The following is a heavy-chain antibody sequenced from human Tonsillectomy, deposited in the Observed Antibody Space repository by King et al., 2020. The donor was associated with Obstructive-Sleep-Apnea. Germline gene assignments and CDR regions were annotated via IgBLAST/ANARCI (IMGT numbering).Heavy chain of an antibody. CDR2: IDPSDSYT. D-gene: IGHD6-13*01. CDR3: ARHWGATAVGNY. CDR1: GYSFTSYW. V-gene: IGHV5-10-1*01. Sequence: QLVQSGAEVKKPGASLRISCKGSGYSFTSYWISWVRQMPGKGLEWMGRIDPSDSYTNYSPSFQGHVTISADNSINTAYLQWSSLKASDTAMYYCARHWGATAVGNYWGQGTLVTVSS. J-gene: IGHJ4*02.